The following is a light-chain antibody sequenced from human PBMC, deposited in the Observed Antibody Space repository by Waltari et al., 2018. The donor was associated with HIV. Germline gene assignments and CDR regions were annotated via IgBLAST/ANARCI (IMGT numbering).Light chain of an antibody. V-gene: IGLV3-1*01. CDR1: NSSNHS. Sequence: SYDLTHAPSLSVSPGLAAKILCSGLNSSNHSVSGYQPKPGQSTPLLIFQDRKRPSGIPERFSGSSSGNTATLTISGTQSVDEADYFCQAWGNNTVVFGGGTKLTVL. CDR2: QDR. J-gene: IGLJ2*01. CDR3: QAWGNNTVV.